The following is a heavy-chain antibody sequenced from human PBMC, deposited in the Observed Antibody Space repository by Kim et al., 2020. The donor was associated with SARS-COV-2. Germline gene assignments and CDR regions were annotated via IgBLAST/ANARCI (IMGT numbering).Heavy chain of an antibody. J-gene: IGHJ1*01. CDR1: GFTFSSYS. CDR2: ISSSSSYI. CDR3: ARGIPGYSSNQH. D-gene: IGHD6-13*01. Sequence: GGSLRLSCAASGFTFSSYSMNWVRQAPGKGLDWVSSISSSSSYIYYADSVKGRFTISRDNAKNSLYLQMNSLRAEDTAVYYCARGIPGYSSNQHWGQGTLVTVSS. V-gene: IGHV3-21*01.